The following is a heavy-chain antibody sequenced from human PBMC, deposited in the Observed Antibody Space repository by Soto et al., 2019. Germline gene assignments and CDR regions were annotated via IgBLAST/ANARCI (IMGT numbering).Heavy chain of an antibody. J-gene: IGHJ4*02. CDR3: AKDLRYDSSGQHFDY. D-gene: IGHD3-22*01. Sequence: GGSLRLSCAASGFTFSSYGMHWVRQAPDKGLEWVAVISYDGSNKYYADSVKGRFTISRDNSKNTLYLQMNSLRAEDTAVYYCAKDLRYDSSGQHFDYWGQGTLVTVSS. CDR1: GFTFSSYG. V-gene: IGHV3-30*18. CDR2: ISYDGSNK.